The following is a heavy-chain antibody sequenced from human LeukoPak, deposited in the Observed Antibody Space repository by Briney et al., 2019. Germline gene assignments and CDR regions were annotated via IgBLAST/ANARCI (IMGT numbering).Heavy chain of an antibody. CDR2: INPSGGST. CDR3: ARAYSSSWYGWDAFDI. CDR1: GYTFTSYY. Sequence: ASVKVSCKASGYTFTSYYMHWVRQAPGQGLEWMGIINPSGGSTSYAQKFQGRVTMTRDTSTSTVYMELSSLRSEDTAVYYCARAYSSSWYGWDAFDIWGQGTMVTVSS. D-gene: IGHD6-13*01. V-gene: IGHV1-46*01. J-gene: IGHJ3*02.